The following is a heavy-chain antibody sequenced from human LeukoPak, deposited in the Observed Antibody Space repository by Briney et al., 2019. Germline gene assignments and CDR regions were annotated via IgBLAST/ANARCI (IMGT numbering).Heavy chain of an antibody. CDR3: AKVFGNWYLNY. D-gene: IGHD6-13*01. Sequence: PGGSLRLSCAASGFTFSSYAMSWVRQAPGKGLEWVSGISGSGGTTYYADSVKGRFTISRDNSKNTLYLQMNSLRAGDTAVYYCAKVFGNWYLNYWGQGTLVTVSS. V-gene: IGHV3-23*01. CDR2: ISGSGGTT. J-gene: IGHJ4*02. CDR1: GFTFSSYA.